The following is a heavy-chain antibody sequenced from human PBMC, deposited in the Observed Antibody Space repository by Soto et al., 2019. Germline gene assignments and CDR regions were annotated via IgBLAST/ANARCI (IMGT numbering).Heavy chain of an antibody. J-gene: IGHJ3*02. V-gene: IGHV3-53*05. D-gene: IGHD3-22*01. CDR1: GFTVSSNY. CDR2: IYSGGST. CDR3: ARAPGRYYYDSSCYHNAFDI. Sequence: GGSLRLSCAASGFTVSSNYMSWVRQAPGKGLEWVSVIYSGGSTYYADSVKGRFTISRDNSKNTLYLQMNSLRAEDTAVYYCARAPGRYYYDSSCYHNAFDIWGQGTMVTVSS.